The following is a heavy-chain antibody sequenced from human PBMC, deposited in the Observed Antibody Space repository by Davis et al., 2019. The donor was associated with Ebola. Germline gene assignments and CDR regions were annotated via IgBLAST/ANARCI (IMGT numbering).Heavy chain of an antibody. V-gene: IGHV4-31*03. J-gene: IGHJ6*03. D-gene: IGHD1-20*01. Sequence: PSETLSLTCTVSGGSISSGGYYWSWIRQHPGKGLEWIGYIYYSGSTYYNPSLKSRVTISVDTSKNQFSLKLSSVTAADTAVYYCARGRATSYNWNYYYYMDVWGKGTTVTVSS. CDR1: GGSISSGGYY. CDR2: IYYSGST. CDR3: ARGRATSYNWNYYYYMDV.